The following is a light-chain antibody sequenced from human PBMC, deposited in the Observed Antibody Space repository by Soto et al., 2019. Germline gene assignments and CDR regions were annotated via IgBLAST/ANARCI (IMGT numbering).Light chain of an antibody. Sequence: QPVLTQPASMSGSPGQSTTISCTGTNSDVGRYNLVSWYQQHPGKAPKLMIYEGSKRPSGVSTRFSGSKSGNTASLTISGLRAEDEADYYCCSYASSSTYVFGTGNKVTVL. J-gene: IGLJ1*01. V-gene: IGLV2-23*01. CDR3: CSYASSSTYV. CDR1: NSDVGRYNL. CDR2: EGS.